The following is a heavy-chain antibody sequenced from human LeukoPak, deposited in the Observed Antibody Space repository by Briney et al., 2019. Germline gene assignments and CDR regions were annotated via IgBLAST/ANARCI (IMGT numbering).Heavy chain of an antibody. D-gene: IGHD6-13*01. J-gene: IGHJ4*02. CDR3: ARDSWSLDY. Sequence: GGSLRLSCAASGFAFSSYGMHWVRQAPGKGLEWVAVISYDGSNIYYADSVQGRFSISRDNSKNTLYLQMNSLRAEDTAVYYCARDSWSLDYWGQGTLVTVSS. CDR1: GFAFSSYG. CDR2: ISYDGSNI. V-gene: IGHV3-30*03.